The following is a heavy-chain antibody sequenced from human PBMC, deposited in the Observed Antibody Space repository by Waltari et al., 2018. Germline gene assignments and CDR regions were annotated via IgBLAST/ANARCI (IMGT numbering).Heavy chain of an antibody. V-gene: IGHV4-30-2*01. CDR3: ARGGDGYCSSTSCYYYYGMDV. CDR1: GGSIRSGGYS. CDR2: IYHSGST. Sequence: QLQLQESGSGLVKPSQTLSLTCAVSGGSIRSGGYSWSWIRQPPGKGLEWIGYIYHSGSTYYNPSLKSRVTISVDRSKNQFSLKLSSVTAADTAVYYCARGGDGYCSSTSCYYYYGMDVWGQGTTVTVSS. J-gene: IGHJ6*02. D-gene: IGHD2-2*01.